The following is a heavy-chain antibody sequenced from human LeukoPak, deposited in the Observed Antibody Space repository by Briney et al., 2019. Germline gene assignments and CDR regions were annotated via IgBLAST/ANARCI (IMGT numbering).Heavy chain of an antibody. CDR3: VKEQGSGSYRTADY. CDR1: GLTFSSCG. J-gene: IGHJ4*02. CDR2: ITYDGDTT. Sequence: GGSLRLSCAASGLTFSSCGMHWVRQAPGKGLEWVAVITYDGDTTYFEDSVKGRFTISRNTSKSTLYLQMNSLGAEDTAVYYCVKEQGSGSYRTADYWGQGTLVTVSS. V-gene: IGHV3-30*18. D-gene: IGHD3-10*01.